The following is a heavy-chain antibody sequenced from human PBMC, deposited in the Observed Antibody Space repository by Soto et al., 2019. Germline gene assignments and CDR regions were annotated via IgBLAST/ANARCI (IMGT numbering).Heavy chain of an antibody. Sequence: PSETLSLTCTVSGGSISSSSYYWGWIRQPPGKGLEWIGSIYYSGSTYYNPSLKSRVTISVDTSKNQFSLKLSSVTAADTAVYYCASRGRHSSGWYGNWFDPWGQGTLVTVS. J-gene: IGHJ5*02. CDR2: IYYSGST. CDR1: GGSISSSSYY. CDR3: ASRGRHSSGWYGNWFDP. V-gene: IGHV4-39*01. D-gene: IGHD6-19*01.